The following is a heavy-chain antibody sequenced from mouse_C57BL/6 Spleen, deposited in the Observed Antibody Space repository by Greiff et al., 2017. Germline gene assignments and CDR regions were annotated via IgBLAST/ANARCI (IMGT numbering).Heavy chain of an antibody. J-gene: IGHJ1*03. D-gene: IGHD1-1*01. Sequence: EVKVVESGGGLVKPGGSLKLSCAASGFTFSDYGMHWVRQAPEKGLEWVAYISSGSSIIYYADTVKGRFTISRDNAKNTLFLQMTSLRSEDTAMYYCARGPLYYGSSYGYFDVWGTGTTVTVSS. V-gene: IGHV5-17*01. CDR2: ISSGSSII. CDR1: GFTFSDYG. CDR3: ARGPLYYGSSYGYFDV.